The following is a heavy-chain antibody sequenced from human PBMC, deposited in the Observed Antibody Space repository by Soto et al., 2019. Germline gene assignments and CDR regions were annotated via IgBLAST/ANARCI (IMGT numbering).Heavy chain of an antibody. J-gene: IGHJ4*02. V-gene: IGHV3-33*01. D-gene: IGHD3-22*01. CDR3: ARGQSHYDSSVNHDY. CDR1: GFTFSSYG. CDR2: IWYDGSNK. Sequence: GGSLRLSCAASGFTFSSYGMHWVRQAPGKGLEWVAVIWYDGSNKYYADSVKGRFTISRDNSKNTLYLQMNSLRAEDTAVYYCARGQSHYDSSVNHDYWGQGTLVTVSS.